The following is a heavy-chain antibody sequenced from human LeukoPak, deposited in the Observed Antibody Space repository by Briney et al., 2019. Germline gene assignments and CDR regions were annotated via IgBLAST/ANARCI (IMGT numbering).Heavy chain of an antibody. D-gene: IGHD4-17*01. Sequence: PGGSLRLSCAASGFTFSSYGMNWVRQAPGKGLEWVSYISSSGSTIYYADSVKGRFTISRDNAKNSLYLQMNSLRAEDTAVYYCANPPPVTKTRFDSWGQGTLVTVSS. CDR2: ISSSGSTI. J-gene: IGHJ5*01. V-gene: IGHV3-48*03. CDR3: ANPPPVTKTRFDS. CDR1: GFTFSSYG.